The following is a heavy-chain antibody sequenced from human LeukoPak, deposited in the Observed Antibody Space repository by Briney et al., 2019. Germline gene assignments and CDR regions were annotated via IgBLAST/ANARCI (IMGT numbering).Heavy chain of an antibody. CDR3: ARSGSSGRGVIIHLDY. J-gene: IGHJ4*02. CDR1: GFTFSSYW. V-gene: IGHV3-7*01. Sequence: GGSLRLSCAASGFTFSSYWMSWVRQAPGKGLEWVANIKQDGSEKYYVDSVKGRFTISRDNAKNSLYLQMNSLRAEDTAVYYCARSGSSGRGVIIHLDYWGQGTLVTVSS. CDR2: IKQDGSEK. D-gene: IGHD3-10*01.